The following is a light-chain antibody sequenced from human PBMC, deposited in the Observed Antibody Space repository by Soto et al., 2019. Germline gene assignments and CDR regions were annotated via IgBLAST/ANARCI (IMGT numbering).Light chain of an antibody. CDR1: QSVHSY. V-gene: IGKV3-11*02. J-gene: IGKJ4*01. Sequence: EIVLTQSPATLSLSPGERVTLSCRASQSVHSYLAWYQQKPGQAPRLLIYDAFNRATGIPARFSGSGSGRDFTLTISSLEPEDFAVYYCQQRRNGLTFGGGTRVEIK. CDR3: QQRRNGLT. CDR2: DAF.